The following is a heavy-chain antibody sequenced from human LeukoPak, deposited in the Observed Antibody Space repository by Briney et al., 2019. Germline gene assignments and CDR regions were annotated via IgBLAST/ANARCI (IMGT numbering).Heavy chain of an antibody. CDR3: ARSPYYDILTGYEDNWFDP. CDR1: GGSFSGYY. Sequence: SETLSLTCAVYGGSFSGYYWSWIRQPPGKGLEWIGYIYYSGSTNYNPSLKSRVTISVDTSKNQFSLKLSSVTAADTAVYYCARSPYYDILTGYEDNWFDPWGQGTLVTVSS. D-gene: IGHD3-9*01. V-gene: IGHV4-59*01. J-gene: IGHJ5*02. CDR2: IYYSGST.